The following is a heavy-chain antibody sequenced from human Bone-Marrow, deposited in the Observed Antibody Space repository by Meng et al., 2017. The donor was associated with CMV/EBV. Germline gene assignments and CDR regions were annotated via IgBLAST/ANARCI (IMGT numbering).Heavy chain of an antibody. Sequence: SVKVSCKASGGTFSSYAISWVRQAPGQGLEWMGGIIPILGIANYAQKFQGRVTITADKSTSTAYMELSSLRSEDTAVYYCARARRYQLLRRTYYYYGMDVWGQGTTVTVSS. V-gene: IGHV1-69*10. D-gene: IGHD2-2*01. J-gene: IGHJ6*02. CDR1: GGTFSSYA. CDR3: ARARRYQLLRRTYYYYGMDV. CDR2: IIPILGIA.